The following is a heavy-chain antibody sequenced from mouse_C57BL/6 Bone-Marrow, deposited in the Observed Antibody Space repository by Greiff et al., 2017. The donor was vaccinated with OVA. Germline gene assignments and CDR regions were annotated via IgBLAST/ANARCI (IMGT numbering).Heavy chain of an antibody. CDR3: ARPEDYDAMDY. CDR2: ISSGSSTI. CDR1: GFTFSDYG. V-gene: IGHV5-17*01. Sequence: DVKLVESGAGLVKPGGSLKLSCAASGFTFSDYGMHWVRQAPEKGLEWVAYISSGSSTIYYADTVKGRFTISRDNAKNTLFLQMTSLRSEDTAMYYCARPEDYDAMDYWGQGTSVTVSS. J-gene: IGHJ4*01.